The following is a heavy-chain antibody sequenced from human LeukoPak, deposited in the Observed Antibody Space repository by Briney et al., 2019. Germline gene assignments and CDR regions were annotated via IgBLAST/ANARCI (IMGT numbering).Heavy chain of an antibody. CDR3: AKDRSSGTFDY. CDR2: ISWNSGSI. V-gene: IGHV3-9*01. J-gene: IGHJ4*02. Sequence: VGESLKKELEWVSGISWNSGSIGYADSVKGRFTISRDNAKNSLYLQMNSLRAEDTALYYCAKDRSSGTFDYWGQGTLVTVSS. D-gene: IGHD3-3*01.